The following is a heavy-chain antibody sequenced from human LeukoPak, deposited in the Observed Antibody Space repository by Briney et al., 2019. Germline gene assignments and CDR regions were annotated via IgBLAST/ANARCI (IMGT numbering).Heavy chain of an antibody. D-gene: IGHD3-10*01. J-gene: IGHJ4*02. CDR2: ISGSGGST. CDR1: GGSISSSTYY. V-gene: IGHV3-23*01. CDR3: AKDGSGSYPHFDY. Sequence: ETLSLTCPVSGGSISSSTYYWGWIRQAPGKGLEWVSAISGSGGSTYYADSVKGRFTISRDNSKNTLYLQMNSLRAEDTAVYYCAKDGSGSYPHFDYWGQGTLVTVSS.